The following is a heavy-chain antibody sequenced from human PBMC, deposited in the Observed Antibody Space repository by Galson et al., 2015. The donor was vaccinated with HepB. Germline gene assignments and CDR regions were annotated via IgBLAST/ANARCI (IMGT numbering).Heavy chain of an antibody. CDR3: ARDVARKFDY. Sequence: SLRLSCAVSGFTFSSYSMNWVRQAPGEGLEWVSYISSSSNIIYYADSMKGRFTISRDNAKNSLYLQMNGLRAEDTAVYYCARDVARKFDYWGQGTLVTVSS. J-gene: IGHJ4*02. V-gene: IGHV3-48*01. CDR1: GFTFSSYS. CDR2: ISSSSNII.